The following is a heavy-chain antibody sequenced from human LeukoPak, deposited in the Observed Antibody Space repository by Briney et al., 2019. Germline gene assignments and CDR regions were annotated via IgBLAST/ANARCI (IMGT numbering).Heavy chain of an antibody. CDR3: TTEWLLPDHDAFDI. CDR2: IKSKTDGGTT. CDR1: GFTFSNAW. V-gene: IGHV3-15*07. Sequence: GGSLRLSCAASGFTFSNAWMNWVRQAPGKGLEWVGRIKSKTDGGTTDYAAPVKGRFTISRDDSKNTLYLQMNSLKTEDTAVYYCTTEWLLPDHDAFDIWGQGTMVTVSS. J-gene: IGHJ3*02. D-gene: IGHD3-22*01.